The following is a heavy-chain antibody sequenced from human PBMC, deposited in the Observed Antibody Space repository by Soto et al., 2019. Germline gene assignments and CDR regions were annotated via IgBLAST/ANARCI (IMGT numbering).Heavy chain of an antibody. V-gene: IGHV1-69*02. D-gene: IGHD6-13*01. CDR1: GGTFSSYT. CDR2: IIPILGIA. Sequence: QVQLVQSGAEVKNPGSSVKVSCKASGGTFSSYTISWVRQAPGQGLEWMGRIIPILGIANYAQKFQGRVTVTADKSTSTAYMELSSLRSEDTAVYYCARALAAAGTDFDYWGQGTLVTVSS. CDR3: ARALAAAGTDFDY. J-gene: IGHJ4*02.